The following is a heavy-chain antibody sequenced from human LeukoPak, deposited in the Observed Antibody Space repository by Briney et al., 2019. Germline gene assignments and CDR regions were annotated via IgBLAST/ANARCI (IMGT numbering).Heavy chain of an antibody. CDR1: GGSISSGSYY. Sequence: SETLSLTCTVSGGSISSGSYYWSWIRQPAGKGLEWIGRIYTSGSTNYNPSLESRVTISVDTSKNQFSLKLSSVTAADTAVYYCARSEAMVRGVMIFDYWGQGTLVTVSS. V-gene: IGHV4-61*02. CDR3: ARSEAMVRGVMIFDY. J-gene: IGHJ4*02. CDR2: IYTSGST. D-gene: IGHD3-10*01.